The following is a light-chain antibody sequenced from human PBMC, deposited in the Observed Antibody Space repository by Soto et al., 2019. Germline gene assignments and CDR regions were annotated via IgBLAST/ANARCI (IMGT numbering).Light chain of an antibody. CDR3: ATWDDRRNGYV. V-gene: IGLV1-44*01. CDR1: SSNIGSNP. CDR2: DND. J-gene: IGLJ1*01. Sequence: QSVLTQPPSASGTPGQRVTISASGSSSNIGSNPVSWYQQRPGTAPKLLIYDNDERPSGVPVRFSGSKSATSASLANSGLQSEDEGDYYCATWDDRRNGYVFGPGTKVT.